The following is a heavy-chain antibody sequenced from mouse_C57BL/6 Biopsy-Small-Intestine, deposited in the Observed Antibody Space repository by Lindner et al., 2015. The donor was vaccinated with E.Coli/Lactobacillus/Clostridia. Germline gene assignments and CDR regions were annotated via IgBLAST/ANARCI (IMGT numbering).Heavy chain of an antibody. J-gene: IGHJ4*01. Sequence: VQLQESGAELMKPGASVKISCKATGYTFTGYWIEWAKQRPGHGLEWIGEILPGSDSTNFNEKFKGKATFTADTSSNTAYMRLSSLTTVDSAIYYCARRFYAMDDWGQGTSVTVSS. CDR1: GYTFTGYW. CDR2: ILPGSDST. V-gene: IGHV1-9*01. CDR3: ARRFYAMDD.